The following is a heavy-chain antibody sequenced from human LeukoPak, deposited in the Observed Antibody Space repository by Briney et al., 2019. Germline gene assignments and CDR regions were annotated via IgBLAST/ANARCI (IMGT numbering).Heavy chain of an antibody. CDR3: TRDQNVRGVAAGMEGWFDP. Sequence: EASVKVSCKASGYTFTGYYMHWVRQAPGQGLEWMGIINPSGGSTSYAQKFQGRVTMTRDTSTSTVYMELSSLRSEDTAVYYCTRDQNVRGVAAGMEGWFDPWGQGTLVTVSS. CDR1: GYTFTGYY. V-gene: IGHV1-46*01. J-gene: IGHJ5*02. CDR2: INPSGGST. D-gene: IGHD1-1*01.